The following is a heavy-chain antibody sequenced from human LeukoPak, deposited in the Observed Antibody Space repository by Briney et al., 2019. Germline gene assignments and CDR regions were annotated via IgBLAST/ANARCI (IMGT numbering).Heavy chain of an antibody. V-gene: IGHV1-18*01. J-gene: IGHJ5*02. CDR1: GYTFTSYG. CDR3: ARDSLKELRFSPGWFDP. D-gene: IGHD3-3*01. CDR2: ISAYNGNT. Sequence: GASVKVSCKASGYTFTSYGISWVRQAPGQGLEWMGWISAYNGNTNYAQKLQGRATMTTDTSTSTAYMELRSLRSDDTAVYYCARDSLKELRFSPGWFDPWGQGTLVTVSS.